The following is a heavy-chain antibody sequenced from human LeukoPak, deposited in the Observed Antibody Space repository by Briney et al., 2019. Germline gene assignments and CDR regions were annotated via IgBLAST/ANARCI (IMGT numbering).Heavy chain of an antibody. CDR3: AKFLDDSSGYYYFDY. V-gene: IGHV3-23*01. D-gene: IGHD3-22*01. CDR2: ISGSGGST. J-gene: IGHJ4*02. Sequence: GRSLRLSCAASGFTFSSYGMHWVRQAPGKGLEWVSAISGSGGSTYYADSVKGRFTISRDNSKNTLYLQMNSLRAEDTAVYYCAKFLDDSSGYYYFDYWGQGTLVTVSS. CDR1: GFTFSSYG.